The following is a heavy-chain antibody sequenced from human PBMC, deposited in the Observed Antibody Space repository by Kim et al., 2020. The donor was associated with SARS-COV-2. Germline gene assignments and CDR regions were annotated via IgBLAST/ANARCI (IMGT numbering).Heavy chain of an antibody. Sequence: YYADSGKGHSTISRDNSKNPMYLQMNSLGVEDTAVYYCAKKVPGTYPCDYWGQGTLVTVSS. V-gene: IGHV3-23*01. CDR3: AKKVPGTYPCDY. J-gene: IGHJ4*02. D-gene: IGHD3-16*02.